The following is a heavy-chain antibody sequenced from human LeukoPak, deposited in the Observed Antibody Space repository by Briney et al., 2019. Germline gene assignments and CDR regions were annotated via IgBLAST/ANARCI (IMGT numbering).Heavy chain of an antibody. CDR2: ISSGSSTI. CDR1: GFTFSNYN. CDR3: AREPPPDTATYIYYYYYYMDV. D-gene: IGHD5-18*01. Sequence: AGGSLRLSCAASGFTFSNYNMDWVRQAPGKGLEWVSYISSGSSTIYYADSVKGRFTISRDNAKNSLYLQINSLRAEDTAVYYCAREPPPDTATYIYYYYYYMDVWGRGTTVTVSS. V-gene: IGHV3-48*01. J-gene: IGHJ6*03.